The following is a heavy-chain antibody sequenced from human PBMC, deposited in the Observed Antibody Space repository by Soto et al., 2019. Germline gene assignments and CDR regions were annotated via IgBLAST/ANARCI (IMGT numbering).Heavy chain of an antibody. V-gene: IGHV4-31*03. J-gene: IGHJ6*02. CDR1: GGSISSGGYY. D-gene: IGHD2-2*01. CDR3: ARAYCSSTSCSPYYYYGMDV. CDR2: IYYSGST. Sequence: SSETLSLTCTVSGGSISSGGYYWSWIRQHPGKGLEWIGYIYYSGSTYYNPSLKSRVTISVDTSKNQFSLKLSSVTAADTAVYYCARAYCSSTSCSPYYYYGMDVWGQGTTVTVSS.